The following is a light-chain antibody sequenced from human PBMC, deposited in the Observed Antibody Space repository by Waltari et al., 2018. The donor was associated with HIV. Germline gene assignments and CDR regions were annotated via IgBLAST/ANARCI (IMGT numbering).Light chain of an antibody. CDR2: KDT. V-gene: IGLV3-25*03. Sequence: SSELTQPPSVSVSPGQTVRITCSGDALPTPYTSWYPQKPGPPPVLVMYKDTQRSSGTPERFSGSSSGTTVTLTITAVRAEDEAYYYCQSGDNKLTSVFFGGGTRLTVL. CDR1: ALPTPY. CDR3: QSGDNKLTSVF. J-gene: IGLJ2*01.